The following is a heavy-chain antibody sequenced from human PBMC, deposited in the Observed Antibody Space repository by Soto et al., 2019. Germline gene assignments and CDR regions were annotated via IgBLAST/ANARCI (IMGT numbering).Heavy chain of an antibody. J-gene: IGHJ6*02. CDR3: ARGRLGYGKMPTMDV. V-gene: IGHV4-59*01. CDR1: GGSISSYY. CDR2: IYYSGST. Sequence: SETLSLTCTVSGGSISSYYWSWIRQPPEKGLEWIGYIYYSGSTNYNPSLKSRVTISVDTSKNQFPLKLSSVTAADTAVYYCARGRLGYGKMPTMDVWGQGTTVTVSS. D-gene: IGHD5-12*01.